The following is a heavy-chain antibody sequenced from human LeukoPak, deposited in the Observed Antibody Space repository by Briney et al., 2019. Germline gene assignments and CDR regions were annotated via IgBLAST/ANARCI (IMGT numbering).Heavy chain of an antibody. CDR1: GFTFSSYS. CDR3: ARDTTYSHDY. Sequence: PGGSLRLSCAASGFTFSSYSMNWVRQAPGKGLEWVSYISSSSTIYYADSAKGRFTISRDNAKSSLYLQMNSLRAEDTAMYYCARDTTYSHDYWGQGTLVTVSS. V-gene: IGHV3-48*01. CDR2: ISSSSTI. J-gene: IGHJ4*02. D-gene: IGHD1-26*01.